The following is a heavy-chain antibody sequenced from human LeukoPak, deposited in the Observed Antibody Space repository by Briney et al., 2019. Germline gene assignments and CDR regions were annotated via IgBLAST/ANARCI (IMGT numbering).Heavy chain of an antibody. CDR2: IYYSGST. J-gene: IGHJ5*02. V-gene: IGHV4-39*01. Sequence: SETLSLTCTVSGGSISSSSYYWGWIRQPPGKGLEWIGSIYYSGSTYYNPSLKSRVTISVDTSKNQFSLKLSSVTAADTAVYYCARLGYSSGWFTTGENWFDPWGQGTLVTVSS. CDR1: GGSISSSSYY. CDR3: ARLGYSSGWFTTGENWFDP. D-gene: IGHD6-19*01.